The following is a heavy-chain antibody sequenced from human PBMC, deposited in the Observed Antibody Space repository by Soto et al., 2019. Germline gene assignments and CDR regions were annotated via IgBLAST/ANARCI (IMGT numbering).Heavy chain of an antibody. CDR3: ARIAVAGTAFDY. J-gene: IGHJ4*02. CDR2: IYYSGST. D-gene: IGHD6-19*01. CDR1: GGSISSSSYY. V-gene: IGHV4-39*01. Sequence: PSETLSLTCTVSGGSISSSSYYWGWIRQPPGEGLEWIGSIYYSGSTYYNPSLKSRVTISVDTSKNQFSLKLSSVTAADTAVYYCARIAVAGTAFDYWGQGTLVTVSS.